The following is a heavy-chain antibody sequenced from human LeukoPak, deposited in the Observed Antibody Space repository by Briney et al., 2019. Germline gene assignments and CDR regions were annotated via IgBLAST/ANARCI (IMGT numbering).Heavy chain of an antibody. Sequence: ETLSLTCTVAGGSISTYYWSWVRQPPGGGLEWGGYISYSGSTTYSPSLQSRVTISLDTSKNQFSLRLTSLTAADTAVYYCARAFSDWPHAFDIWGQGTMVTVSS. J-gene: IGHJ3*02. D-gene: IGHD6-19*01. V-gene: IGHV4-59*01. CDR1: GGSISTYY. CDR2: ISYSGST. CDR3: ARAFSDWPHAFDI.